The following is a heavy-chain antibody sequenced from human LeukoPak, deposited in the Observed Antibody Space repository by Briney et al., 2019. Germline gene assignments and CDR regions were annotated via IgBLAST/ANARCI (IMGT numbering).Heavy chain of an antibody. CDR3: AKDPLWFGELLSYYFDY. CDR1: GFNFSIHW. Sequence: PGGSLKLSCAASGFNFSIHWMSWVRQAPGKGLEWVATIKRDGCQKYHVDSVKGRFAISRDNAENSLYLQMNSLRAEDTAVYYCAKDPLWFGELLSYYFDYWGQGTLVTVSS. D-gene: IGHD3-10*01. CDR2: IKRDGCQK. J-gene: IGHJ4*02. V-gene: IGHV3-7*01.